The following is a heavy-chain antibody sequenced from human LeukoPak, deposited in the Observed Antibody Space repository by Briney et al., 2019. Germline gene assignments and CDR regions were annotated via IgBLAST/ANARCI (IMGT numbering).Heavy chain of an antibody. CDR1: GYSISSGYY. Sequence: SETLSLTCTVSGYSISSGYYWGWIRQPPGKGLEWIGSIYHSGSTYYNPSLKSRVTISVDTSKNQFSLKLSSVTAADTAVYYCARGRSSTLNPLYYYYYGMDVWGQGTTVTVSS. V-gene: IGHV4-38-2*02. J-gene: IGHJ6*02. D-gene: IGHD6-13*01. CDR2: IYHSGST. CDR3: ARGRSSTLNPLYYYYYGMDV.